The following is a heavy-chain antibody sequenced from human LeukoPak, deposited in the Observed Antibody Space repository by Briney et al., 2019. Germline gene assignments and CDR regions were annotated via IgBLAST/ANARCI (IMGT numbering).Heavy chain of an antibody. J-gene: IGHJ3*02. CDR2: TYYRSRWFY. Sequence: SQTLTLTCVISGDSVSNNIAAWTWIRQSPSRGLECLGTTYYRSRWFYEYAVSVKGRININIDTSKNQLSLVMNSVISEDTAVYYCARDLVVVGGGNAFDIWGQGTMVTVSS. CDR3: ARDLVVVGGGNAFDI. V-gene: IGHV6-1*01. CDR1: GDSVSNNIAA. D-gene: IGHD2-15*01.